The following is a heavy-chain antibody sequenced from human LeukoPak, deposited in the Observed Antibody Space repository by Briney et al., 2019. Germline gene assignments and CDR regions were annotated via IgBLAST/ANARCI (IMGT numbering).Heavy chain of an antibody. V-gene: IGHV3-30*18. J-gene: IGHJ4*02. CDR1: GFTFSSYG. CDR3: AKDHHRSNLFGVVTGNYDY. CDR2: ISYDGTKK. D-gene: IGHD3-3*01. Sequence: GGSLRLSCAASGFTFSSYGMHWVHQAPGKGLQWVAMISYDGTKKYFADSVKGRFTISRDNSKNTLYLNMNSLRTEDTAVYYCAKDHHRSNLFGVVTGNYDYWGQGTLVTVSS.